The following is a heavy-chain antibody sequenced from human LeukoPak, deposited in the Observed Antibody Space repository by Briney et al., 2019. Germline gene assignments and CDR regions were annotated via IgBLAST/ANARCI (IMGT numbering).Heavy chain of an antibody. CDR2: INWNGGSI. V-gene: IGHV3-20*04. CDR1: GFTFDDYG. J-gene: IGHJ5*02. Sequence: AGGSLRLSCAASGFTFDDYGMSWVRQAPGKGLEWVSGINWNGGSIGYADSVKGRFTISRDNAKNTLYLQMNSLRAEDTAVYYCAKDMRGVINHWGQGTLVTVSS. D-gene: IGHD3-10*01. CDR3: AKDMRGVINH.